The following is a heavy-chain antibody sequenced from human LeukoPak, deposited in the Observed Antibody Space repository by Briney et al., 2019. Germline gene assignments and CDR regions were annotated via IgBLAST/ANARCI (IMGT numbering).Heavy chain of an antibody. CDR2: MNPNVGGA. D-gene: IGHD3-10*01. CDR3: ARGVLGESLES. V-gene: IGHV1-2*02. Sequence: GASVKVSCKASGHAFTGYYVYWVRQAPGQGLEWMGWMNPNVGGANFPQKFQGRVTVTSDPAISAAYMELRRLRSDDTAVYYCARGVLGESLESWGQGTLVTVSS. J-gene: IGHJ4*02. CDR1: GHAFTGYY.